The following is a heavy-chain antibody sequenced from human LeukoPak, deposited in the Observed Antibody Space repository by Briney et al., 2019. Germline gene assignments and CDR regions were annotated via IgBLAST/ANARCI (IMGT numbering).Heavy chain of an antibody. D-gene: IGHD3-16*01. CDR2: IRYDGSNA. V-gene: IGHV3-30*02. CDR3: AKDPNALGGGENWLDP. Sequence: HPGGSLRLSCAASGFTFSAYGMHWVRQAPGKGLEWMAFIRYDGSNAYYADSVKGRFTISRDSSKNTLYLQMNSLRAEDTAVYYCAKDPNALGGGENWLDPWGQGVLVTVSS. J-gene: IGHJ5*02. CDR1: GFTFSAYG.